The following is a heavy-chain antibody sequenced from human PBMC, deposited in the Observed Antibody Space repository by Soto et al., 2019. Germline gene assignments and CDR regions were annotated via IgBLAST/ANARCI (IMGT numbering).Heavy chain of an antibody. CDR1: GFTFSGSA. V-gene: IGHV3-73*01. J-gene: IGHJ4*02. D-gene: IGHD6-19*01. Sequence: PGGSLRLSCAASGFTFSGSAMHWVRQASGKGLEWVGHIRSKANNYATAYAASVKGRLIISRDDSKNTAYLQMNSLKTEDTAVYFCTRLITVAGLDYWGQGTLVTVS. CDR2: IRSKANNYAT. CDR3: TRLITVAGLDY.